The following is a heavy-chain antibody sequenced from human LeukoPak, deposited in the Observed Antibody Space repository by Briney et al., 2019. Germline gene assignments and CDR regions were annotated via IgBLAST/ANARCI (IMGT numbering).Heavy chain of an antibody. V-gene: IGHV4-30-4*08. J-gene: IGHJ4*02. CDR3: ARVVNQYSYGLPLDY. Sequence: SETLSLTCTVSGGSISSGDYYWSWIRQPPGKGLEWIGYIYYSGSTYYNPSLKSRVTISVDTSKNQFSLKLSSVTAADTAVYYCARVVNQYSYGLPLDYWGQGTLVTVSS. CDR1: GGSISSGDYY. CDR2: IYYSGST. D-gene: IGHD5-18*01.